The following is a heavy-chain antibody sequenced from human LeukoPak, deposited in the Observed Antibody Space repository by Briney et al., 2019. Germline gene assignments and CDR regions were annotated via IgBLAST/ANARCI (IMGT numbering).Heavy chain of an antibody. V-gene: IGHV3-21*01. CDR3: ARDSPPEAGYMDV. J-gene: IGHJ6*03. CDR2: IISSSSYI. Sequence: PGGSLRLSFAASGFTFSSYSMNWVRQAPGKGLEWVASIISSSSYIYYSDSVKGRFTISRDNAKNSLYLQMNSLRAEDTAVYYCARDSPPEAGYMDVWGKGTTVTVSS. D-gene: IGHD1-14*01. CDR1: GFTFSSYS.